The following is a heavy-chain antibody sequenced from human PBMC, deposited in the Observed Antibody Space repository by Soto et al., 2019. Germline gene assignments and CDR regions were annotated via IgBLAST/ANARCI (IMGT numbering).Heavy chain of an antibody. CDR2: ISYDGSNK. J-gene: IGHJ4*02. D-gene: IGHD2-2*01. Sequence: ESGGVVVQPGRSLRLSCAAAGFTFSSYAMHWVRQATGKGREWVAVISYDGSNKYYAESVKGRFTISRDNSKTTLYLQMNSLRAEDTVVYYCARVRTDHPRTPPVYWGQGPLVTVSS. V-gene: IGHV3-30-3*01. CDR1: GFTFSSYA. CDR3: ARVRTDHPRTPPVY.